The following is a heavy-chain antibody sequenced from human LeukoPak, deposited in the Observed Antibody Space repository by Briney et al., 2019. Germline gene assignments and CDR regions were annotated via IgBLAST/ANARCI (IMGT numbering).Heavy chain of an antibody. Sequence: ASVKVSCKASGYTFTGYYIHWVRQAPGQGLEWMGWINPKSGGTNYAQKFHGRVTMTRDTSISTAYMQLSRLISDDTAMYYCARSDYSSPFDSWGQGTLVTVSS. D-gene: IGHD6-13*01. V-gene: IGHV1-2*02. CDR3: ARSDYSSPFDS. CDR1: GYTFTGYY. J-gene: IGHJ5*01. CDR2: INPKSGGT.